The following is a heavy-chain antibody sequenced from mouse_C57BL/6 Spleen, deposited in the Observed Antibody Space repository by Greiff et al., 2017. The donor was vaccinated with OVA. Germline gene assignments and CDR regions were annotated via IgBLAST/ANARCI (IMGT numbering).Heavy chain of an antibody. J-gene: IGHJ4*01. D-gene: IGHD1-1*01. V-gene: IGHV3-6*01. Sequence: EVKLQESGPGLVKPSQSLSLTCSVTGYSITSGYYWNWIRQFPGNKLEWMGYISYDGSNNYNPSLKNRISITRDTSKNQFFLKLNSVTTEDTATYYCARESYGPYAMDYWGQGTSVTVSS. CDR3: ARESYGPYAMDY. CDR2: ISYDGSN. CDR1: GYSITSGYY.